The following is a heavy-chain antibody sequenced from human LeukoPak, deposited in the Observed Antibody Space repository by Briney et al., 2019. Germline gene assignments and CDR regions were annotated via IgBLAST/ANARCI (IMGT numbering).Heavy chain of an antibody. CDR3: ATSLGHCSGGSCQEGYFDY. J-gene: IGHJ4*02. CDR2: INPSGGST. CDR1: GYTFTSYY. V-gene: IGHV1-46*01. Sequence: ASVKVSCKASGYTFTSYYMHWVRQAPGQGLEWMGIINPSGGSTSYAQKFQGRVTMTEDTSTDTAYMELSSLRSEDTAVYYCATSLGHCSGGSCQEGYFDYWGQGTLVTVSS. D-gene: IGHD2-15*01.